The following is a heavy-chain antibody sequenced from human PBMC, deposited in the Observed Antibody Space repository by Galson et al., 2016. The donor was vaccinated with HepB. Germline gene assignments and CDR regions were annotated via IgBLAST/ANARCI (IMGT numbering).Heavy chain of an antibody. D-gene: IGHD2-15*01. Sequence: SETLSLTCGVHGGSFNAYYWSWIRQPPGKGLEWIGEVNHSGYTRYNPSLKSRVTTSVDTSKNQFSLNLTSMTAADTAVYYCAGVVVAAPNWFDPWGQGTLVTGSS. CDR1: GGSFNAYY. V-gene: IGHV4-34*01. CDR3: AGVVVAAPNWFDP. J-gene: IGHJ5*02. CDR2: VNHSGYT.